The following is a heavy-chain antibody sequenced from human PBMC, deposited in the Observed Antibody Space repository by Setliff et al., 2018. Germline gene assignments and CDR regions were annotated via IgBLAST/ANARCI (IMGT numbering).Heavy chain of an antibody. Sequence: PSETLSLTCAVSGGAIDNRYYWGWIRQPPGKGLDWIGNINYSGSSYYNPSLKSRVTISVDTSKKYFFLNLTSVTAADTAAYYCARHLSYSGETMDVWGKGTTVTVSS. D-gene: IGHD5-12*01. CDR3: ARHLSYSGETMDV. CDR1: GGAIDNRYY. V-gene: IGHV4-39*01. CDR2: INYSGSS. J-gene: IGHJ6*03.